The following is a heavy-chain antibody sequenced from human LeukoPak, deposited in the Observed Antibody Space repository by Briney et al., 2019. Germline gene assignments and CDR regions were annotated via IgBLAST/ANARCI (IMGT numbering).Heavy chain of an antibody. Sequence: PGGSLRLSCAASGFSFSSYGMHWVRQAPGNGLEWVAVISNDGSITKYGDSVKGRFTISRDNSKNTLYVQMNSLRTDDAAVYYCAKSKSPYPMDYIFDFWGQGTLVTVSS. CDR3: AKSKSPYPMDYIFDF. CDR1: GFSFSSYG. V-gene: IGHV3-30*18. D-gene: IGHD4-11*01. J-gene: IGHJ4*02. CDR2: ISNDGSIT.